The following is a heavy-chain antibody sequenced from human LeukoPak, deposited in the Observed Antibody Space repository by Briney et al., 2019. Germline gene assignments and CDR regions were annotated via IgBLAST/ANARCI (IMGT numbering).Heavy chain of an antibody. J-gene: IGHJ4*02. CDR2: INAGNGNT. Sequence: ASVKLSCKASGYIFTSYAMHWVRQAPGQRLEWMGWINAGNGNTKYSEHFQGRVTITRDTSASTSYMELSSLRSEDTAVYYCAKDQYISATGADYWGQGTLVTVSS. CDR3: AKDQYISATGADY. D-gene: IGHD7-27*01. CDR1: GYIFTSYA. V-gene: IGHV1-3*01.